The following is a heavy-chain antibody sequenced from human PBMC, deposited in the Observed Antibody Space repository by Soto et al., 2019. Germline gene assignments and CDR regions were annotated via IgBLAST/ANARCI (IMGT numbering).Heavy chain of an antibody. CDR2: ISDDGSNK. Sequence: SCAASGFTFSNYGMHWVRQAPGKGLEWVAFISDDGSNKYYADSMKGRFTMSRDNSKRTLYLQMSSLRVEDTAVYYCTKRRNVLRFLEWSSGMEVWGQGTTVTVSS. CDR3: TKRRNVLRFLEWSSGMEV. J-gene: IGHJ6*02. V-gene: IGHV3-30*18. D-gene: IGHD3-3*01. CDR1: GFTFSNYG.